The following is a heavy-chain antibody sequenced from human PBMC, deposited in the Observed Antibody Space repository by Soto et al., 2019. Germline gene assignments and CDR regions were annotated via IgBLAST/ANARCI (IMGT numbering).Heavy chain of an antibody. CDR3: ARENGHCTDACNRGAFDI. Sequence: PGGSLRLSCAASGFTFSEYSFLWVRQAPGKGLEWLSFIANGDNHIFYSDSVKGRFTISRDNAKNSVYLQLNSLRADDSAVYYCARENGHCTDACNRGAFDIWGQGTMVTVS. J-gene: IGHJ3*02. CDR2: IANGDNHI. CDR1: GFTFSEYS. V-gene: IGHV3-21*01. D-gene: IGHD2-2*01.